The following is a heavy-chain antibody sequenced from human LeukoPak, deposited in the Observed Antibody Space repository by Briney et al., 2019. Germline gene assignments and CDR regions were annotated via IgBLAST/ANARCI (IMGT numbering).Heavy chain of an antibody. CDR1: GNTFTDNA. V-gene: IGHV7-4-1*02. CDR3: ASASDAFDI. J-gene: IGHJ3*02. CDR2: VNTNTGNP. Sequence: GASVTVSCKASGNTFTDNALNWVRQAPGQGLEWMGWVNTNTGNPSYAQGFTGRFVFSLDTSVSTAYLQISSLEAEDSAIYYCASASDAFDIWGQGTMVTVSS.